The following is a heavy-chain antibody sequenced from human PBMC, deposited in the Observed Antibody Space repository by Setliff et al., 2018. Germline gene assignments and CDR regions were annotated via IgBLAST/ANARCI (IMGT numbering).Heavy chain of an antibody. CDR2: ISSSSSYI. CDR1: GFTFSSYS. V-gene: IGHV3-21*01. J-gene: IGHJ4*02. D-gene: IGHD1-1*01. Sequence: PGGSLRLSCAASGFTFSSYSMNWVRQAPGKGLEWVSSISSSSSYIYYADSVKGRFTISRDNAKNSLYLQMNSLRAEDTAVYYCASGGYNGGEGGFDYWGQGTLVTVSS. CDR3: ASGGYNGGEGGFDY.